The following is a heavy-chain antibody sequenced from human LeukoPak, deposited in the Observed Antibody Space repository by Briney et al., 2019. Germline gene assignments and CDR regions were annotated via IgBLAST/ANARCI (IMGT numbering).Heavy chain of an antibody. CDR2: ISYDGKNN. CDR1: RFTFLGYT. CDR3: AKVPLIAAPKHFDY. V-gene: IGHV3-30*04. D-gene: IGHD6-13*01. J-gene: IGHJ4*02. Sequence: PGGSLRLSCAASRFTFLGYTIHWVRQAPGKGLDWVALISYDGKNNYYADSVKGRFTISRDSSKNTLYLQMNSLRAEDTAVYYCAKVPLIAAPKHFDYWGQGTLVTVSS.